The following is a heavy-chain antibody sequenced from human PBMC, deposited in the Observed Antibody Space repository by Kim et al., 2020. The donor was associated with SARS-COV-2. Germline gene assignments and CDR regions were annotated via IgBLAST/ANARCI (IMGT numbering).Heavy chain of an antibody. V-gene: IGHV3-21*01. CDR2: ISTSSSYI. D-gene: IGHD1-26*01. Sequence: GGSLRHSCAASGFTFSSYSMNWVRQAPGKGLEWVSSISTSSSYIYYADSVKGRFTISRDNAKNSLYLQMNSLRAEDTAVYYCARAPVGATGYWGQGTLVTVSS. CDR3: ARAPVGATGY. J-gene: IGHJ4*02. CDR1: GFTFSSYS.